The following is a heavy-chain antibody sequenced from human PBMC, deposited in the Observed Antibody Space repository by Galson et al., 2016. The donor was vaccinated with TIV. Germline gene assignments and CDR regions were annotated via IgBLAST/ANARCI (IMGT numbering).Heavy chain of an antibody. CDR2: INAGTGDA. CDR1: GYTITSYA. D-gene: IGHD3-16*01. J-gene: IGHJ6*02. V-gene: IGHV1-3*01. Sequence: SVKVSCNASGYTITSYAMHWVHQAPGQRFEWMGWINAGTGDAKFSQKFQGRVTLTRDTSASTVYMGLSSLTSEDTAVYYCARDFGGSFSPFYGMDVWGQGTTVTVSS. CDR3: ARDFGGSFSPFYGMDV.